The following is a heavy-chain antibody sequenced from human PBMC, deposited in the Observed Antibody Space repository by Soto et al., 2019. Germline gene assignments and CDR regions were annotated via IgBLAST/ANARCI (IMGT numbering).Heavy chain of an antibody. J-gene: IGHJ6*03. Sequence: GGSLRLSCAASGFTFSSYAMSWVRQAPGKGLEWVSVISGSGDTTNYADSVKDRFTISRDNSKNSLYLQMNSLRVEDTAIYYCAKSSSWAHYYYMDVWGKGTRSPSP. V-gene: IGHV3-23*01. D-gene: IGHD2-2*01. CDR2: ISGSGDTT. CDR1: GFTFSSYA. CDR3: AKSSSWAHYYYMDV.